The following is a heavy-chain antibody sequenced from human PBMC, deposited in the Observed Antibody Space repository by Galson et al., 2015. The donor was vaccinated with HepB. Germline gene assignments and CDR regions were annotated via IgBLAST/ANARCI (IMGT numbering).Heavy chain of an antibody. CDR3: AMTLRVYYYGMDV. J-gene: IGHJ6*02. CDR2: ISSDRKTI. Sequence: SLRLSCAGSEFTFSRYSMNWVRQAPGKGPEWLAFISSDRKTIYYAYAVRGISTISRDNAKNLLYQQMNNLRAEDTAVYYCAMTLRVYYYGMDVWGQGTTGSVCS. D-gene: IGHD3-16*01. CDR1: EFTFSRYS. V-gene: IGHV3-48*04.